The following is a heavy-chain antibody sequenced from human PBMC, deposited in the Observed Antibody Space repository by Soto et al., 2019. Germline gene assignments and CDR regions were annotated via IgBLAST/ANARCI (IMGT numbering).Heavy chain of an antibody. CDR1: GYFFTSYY. D-gene: IGHD2-8*02. J-gene: IGHJ4*02. CDR2: INPNNGGT. CDR3: AREVAYGGVIFSLGL. Sequence: ASVKVSCKTSGYFFTSYYIHWVRQAPGQGLEWMGWINPNNGGTNSAQKFQGRVTMTSDTSINTAYMEITSLRSDDTALYYCAREVAYGGVIFSLGLWGQVTLFTVSS. V-gene: IGHV1-2*02.